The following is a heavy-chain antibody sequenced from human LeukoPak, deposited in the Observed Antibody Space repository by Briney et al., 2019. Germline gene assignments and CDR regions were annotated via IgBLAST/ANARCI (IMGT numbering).Heavy chain of an antibody. CDR3: ARVNGVYWYFDL. D-gene: IGHD3-10*01. Sequence: GGSLRLSCAASGFTLSDHYIDWVRQAPGKGLEWVGRSRNEANAYTTDYAASVKGRFTISRDDSKNSLYLQMNSLKTEGTAVYYCARVNGVYWYFDLWGRGTLDTVSS. CDR2: SRNEANAYTT. CDR1: GFTLSDHY. J-gene: IGHJ2*01. V-gene: IGHV3-72*01.